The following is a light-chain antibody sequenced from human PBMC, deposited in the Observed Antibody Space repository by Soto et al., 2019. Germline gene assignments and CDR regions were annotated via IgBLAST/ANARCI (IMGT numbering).Light chain of an antibody. CDR1: QIISSW. J-gene: IGKJ1*01. CDR2: KAS. V-gene: IGKV1-5*03. Sequence: DIQMTQSPSTLSSSVGDRVTITCRASQIISSWLAWYQQKPGKAPKLLIYKASSLESWVPSRFRGSGSGTEFTLTISSLQPDDFATYYCQQYNSYPWTFGQGTTVAIK. CDR3: QQYNSYPWT.